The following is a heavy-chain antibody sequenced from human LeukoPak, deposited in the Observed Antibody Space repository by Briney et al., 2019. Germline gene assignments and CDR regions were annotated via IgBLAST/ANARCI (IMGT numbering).Heavy chain of an antibody. CDR3: AKDQVKGAYHTASEFDY. V-gene: IGHV3-30*02. J-gene: IGHJ4*02. CDR1: GFTFSSYG. Sequence: GGSLRLSCAASGFTFSSYGMYWVRQAPGKGLEWVAFIRYDGSNKYYADSVKGRFTISRDNSKDTLYLQMNSLRAEDTAVYYCAKDQVKGAYHTASEFDYWGQGTLVTVSS. CDR2: IRYDGSNK. D-gene: IGHD1-26*01.